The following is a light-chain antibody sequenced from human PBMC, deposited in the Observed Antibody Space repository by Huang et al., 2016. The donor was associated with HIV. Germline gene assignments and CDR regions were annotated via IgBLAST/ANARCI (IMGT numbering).Light chain of an antibody. Sequence: DIQMTQSPSTLSASVGDRVTITCRASQSIGTWLAWYRQNPGKAPKLLISQSSSLQSGVPSRFSGGGSGTQFTLTIRTLQADDFATYYCQQCYGSPYTFGQGTKLESK. CDR2: QSS. J-gene: IGKJ2*01. CDR1: QSIGTW. CDR3: QQCYGSPYT. V-gene: IGKV1-5*03.